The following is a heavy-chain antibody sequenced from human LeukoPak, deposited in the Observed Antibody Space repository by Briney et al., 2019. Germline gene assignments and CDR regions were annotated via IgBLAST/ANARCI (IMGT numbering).Heavy chain of an antibody. CDR1: GGSISSYY. CDR3: ARFTPYYYGSGSYYNLTPDY. V-gene: IGHV4-59*01. D-gene: IGHD3-10*01. Sequence: SETLSLTCTVSGGSISSYYWSWIRQPPGKGLEWIGYIYYSGNTNYNPSLKSRVTISVDTSKNQFSLKLSSVTAADTAVYYCARFTPYYYGSGSYYNLTPDYWGQGTLVTVSS. J-gene: IGHJ4*02. CDR2: IYYSGNT.